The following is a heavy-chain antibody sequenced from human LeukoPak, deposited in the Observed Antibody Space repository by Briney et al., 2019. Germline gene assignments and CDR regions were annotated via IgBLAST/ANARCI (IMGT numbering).Heavy chain of an antibody. D-gene: IGHD1-26*01. CDR2: INHSGST. V-gene: IGHV4-34*01. J-gene: IGHJ5*02. CDR1: GGSFSGYY. Sequence: SETLSLTCAVYGGSFSGYYWSWLRQPPGKGLEWIGEINHSGSTNYNPSLTSRVTISVDTSKNQFSLKLSSVTAADTAVYYCARSIVGANWFDPWGQGTLVTVSS. CDR3: ARSIVGANWFDP.